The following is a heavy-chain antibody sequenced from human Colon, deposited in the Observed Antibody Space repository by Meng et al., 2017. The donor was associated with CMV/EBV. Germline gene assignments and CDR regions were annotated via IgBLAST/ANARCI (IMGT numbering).Heavy chain of an antibody. J-gene: IGHJ6*02. CDR3: ARRGGNFYYFGMDV. CDR2: MYLRDSDI. CDR1: GYDFSNYW. D-gene: IGHD3-10*01. Sequence: GGSLRLSCHGSGYDFSNYWIGWVRQMPGKGLEWMGIMYLRDSDIRDSPSFQGHVTISADKSINTVYLQWSSLKASDTAMYSCARRGGNFYYFGMDVWGQGTTVTVSS. V-gene: IGHV5-51*01.